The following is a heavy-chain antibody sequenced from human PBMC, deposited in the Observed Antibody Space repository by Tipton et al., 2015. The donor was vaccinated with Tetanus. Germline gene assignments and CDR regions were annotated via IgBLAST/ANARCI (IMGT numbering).Heavy chain of an antibody. Sequence: TLSLTCTVSGGSISSYNYYWGWIRQPPGKGLEWIGSIYYSGNTYYNPSLRSRVTMSVDTSKIQFSLMLTSVTAADTAIYYCARFSYDSGGFYSYFDYWGRGTLVTVSS. J-gene: IGHJ4*02. D-gene: IGHD3-22*01. CDR3: ARFSYDSGGFYSYFDY. CDR2: IYYSGNT. V-gene: IGHV4-39*07. CDR1: GGSISSYNYY.